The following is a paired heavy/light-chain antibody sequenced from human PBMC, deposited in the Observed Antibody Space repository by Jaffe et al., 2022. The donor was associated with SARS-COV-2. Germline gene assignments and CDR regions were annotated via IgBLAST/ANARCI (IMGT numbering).Light chain of an antibody. CDR2: DVS. CDR3: SSYTSSSTCPYV. CDR1: SSDVGGYNY. J-gene: IGLJ1*01. Sequence: QSALTQPASVSGSPGQSITISCTGTSSDVGGYNYVSWYQQHPGKAPKLMIYDVSNRPSGVSNRFSGSKSGNTASLTISGLQAEDEADYYCSSYTSSSTCPYVFGTGTKVTVL. V-gene: IGLV2-14*01.
Heavy chain of an antibody. CDR3: AREGHIAVAGAIYYYYGMDV. D-gene: IGHD6-19*01. V-gene: IGHV3-48*02. Sequence: EVQLVESGGGLVQPGGSLRLSCAASGFTFSSYSMNWVRQAPGKGLEWVSYISSSSSTIYYADSVKGRFTISRDNAKNSLYLQMNSLRDEDTAVYYCAREGHIAVAGAIYYYYGMDVWGQGTTVTVSS. J-gene: IGHJ6*02. CDR2: ISSSSSTI. CDR1: GFTFSSYS.